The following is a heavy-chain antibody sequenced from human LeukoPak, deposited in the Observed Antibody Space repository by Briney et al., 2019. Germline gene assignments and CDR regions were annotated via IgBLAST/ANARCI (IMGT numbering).Heavy chain of an antibody. J-gene: IGHJ6*02. CDR3: AKGDRITIFGAVLGEPYGMDV. CDR1: GFTFSSYA. Sequence: GGSLRLSCAASGFTFSSYAMSWVRQAPGKGLEWVSAISGSGGSTYYADSVKGRFTISRDNSKNTLYLQMNSLRAEDTAVYYCAKGDRITIFGAVLGEPYGMDVWGQGTTVTVSS. V-gene: IGHV3-23*01. D-gene: IGHD3-3*01. CDR2: ISGSGGST.